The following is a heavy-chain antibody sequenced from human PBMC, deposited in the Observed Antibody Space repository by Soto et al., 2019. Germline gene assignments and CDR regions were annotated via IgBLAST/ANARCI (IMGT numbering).Heavy chain of an antibody. Sequence: VGSLRLSCAASGFTFSSYGMHWVRQAPGKGLEWVAVIWYDGSNKYYADSVKGRFTISRDNSKNTLYLQMNSLRAEDTAVYYCARDWQQLVPVGYYYYGMDVWGQGTTVTVSS. CDR1: GFTFSSYG. V-gene: IGHV3-33*01. D-gene: IGHD6-13*01. CDR3: ARDWQQLVPVGYYYYGMDV. J-gene: IGHJ6*02. CDR2: IWYDGSNK.